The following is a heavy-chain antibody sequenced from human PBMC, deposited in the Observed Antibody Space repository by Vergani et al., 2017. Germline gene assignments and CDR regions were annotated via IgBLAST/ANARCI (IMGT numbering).Heavy chain of an antibody. J-gene: IGHJ4*02. D-gene: IGHD5-18*01. CDR2: IYYSGST. CDR3: ARVSPLVDTAMVTENYFDY. CDR1: GGSISSGGYY. Sequence: QVQLQESGPGLVKPSQTLSLTCTVSGGSISSGGYYWSWIRQHPGKGLEWIGYIYYSGSTNYNPSLKSRVTISVDTSKNQFSLKLSSVTAADTAVYYCARVSPLVDTAMVTENYFDYWGQGTLVTVSS. V-gene: IGHV4-61*08.